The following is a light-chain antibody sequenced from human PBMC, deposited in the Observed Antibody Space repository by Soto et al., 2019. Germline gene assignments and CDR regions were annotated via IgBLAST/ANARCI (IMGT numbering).Light chain of an antibody. CDR1: QSVSSSY. CDR3: QQYGSSPYN. V-gene: IGKV3-20*01. CDR2: GAS. Sequence: EIVLTQSPGTLSLSPGERATLSCRASQSVSSSYLAWYQQKPGQAPRLLIYGASSRATGIPDRFSGSGSGTDVTLTISRLEPEDFAVYYCQQYGSSPYNFGQWTKLEIK. J-gene: IGKJ2*01.